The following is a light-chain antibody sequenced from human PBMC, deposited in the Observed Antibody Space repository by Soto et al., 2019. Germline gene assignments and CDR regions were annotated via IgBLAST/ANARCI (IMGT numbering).Light chain of an antibody. CDR1: QSVSNNY. J-gene: IGKJ1*01. V-gene: IGKV3-20*01. Sequence: EIVLTQSPGTLSLSPGERATLSCRASQSVSNNYLAWYQQKPGQAPRLLIYGASNRATGIPDRFSGSGSGTDSTLTIRRLQPEDFAVYYCQQYGSSGTFGQGTKLDI. CDR2: GAS. CDR3: QQYGSSGT.